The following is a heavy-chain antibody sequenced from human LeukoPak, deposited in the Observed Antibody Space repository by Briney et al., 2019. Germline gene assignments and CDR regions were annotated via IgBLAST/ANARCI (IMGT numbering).Heavy chain of an antibody. CDR1: GYTFTSHY. D-gene: IGHD2-2*01. Sequence: GASVKVSCKASGYTFTSHYMHWVRQAPGQGLEWMGLINPSGSSTLYARKFQGRVTITADESTSTAYMELSSLRSEDTAVYYCARTPRGCSSTSCYHWFDPWGQGTLVTVSS. CDR3: ARTPRGCSSTSCYHWFDP. J-gene: IGHJ5*02. CDR2: INPSGSST. V-gene: IGHV1-46*01.